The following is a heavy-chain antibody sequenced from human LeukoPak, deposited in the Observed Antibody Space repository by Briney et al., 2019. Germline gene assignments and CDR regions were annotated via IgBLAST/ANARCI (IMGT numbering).Heavy chain of an antibody. V-gene: IGHV3-48*03. CDR2: ISGSGTTI. CDR3: ARSAYAYSFDY. D-gene: IGHD4-11*01. CDR1: GFTFIDFG. Sequence: PGGSLKLSCAASGFTFIDFGVNWVRQAPGKGLEWVSCISGSGTTIYYADSVKGRFAISRDNVKNSLSLQMNSLRAEDTAVYYCARSAYAYSFDYWGQGTLVSVSS. J-gene: IGHJ4*02.